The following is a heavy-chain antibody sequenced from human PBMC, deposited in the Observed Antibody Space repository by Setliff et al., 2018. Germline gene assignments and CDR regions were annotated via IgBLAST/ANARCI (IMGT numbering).Heavy chain of an antibody. CDR3: ARETTMTYYFYYMDV. J-gene: IGHJ6*03. D-gene: IGHD4-17*01. V-gene: IGHV4-39*02. CDR2: MYYNGDT. CDR1: GGSLGSNPSF. Sequence: PSETLSLTCTVSGGSLGSNPSFWGWVRQPPGKGLEWIGSMYYNGDTYYNPSLKSQVTMSVDTSRNQFSLKLSSVTAADTAVYYCARETTMTYYFYYMDVWGKGTTVTVSS.